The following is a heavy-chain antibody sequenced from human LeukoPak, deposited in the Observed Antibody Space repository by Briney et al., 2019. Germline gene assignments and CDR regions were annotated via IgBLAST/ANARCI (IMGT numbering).Heavy chain of an antibody. J-gene: IGHJ4*02. CDR1: GFTFSDYN. V-gene: IGHV3-11*01. CDR2: ISRSGSTK. D-gene: IGHD3-22*01. CDR3: AKVYYDSSGFDC. Sequence: GGSLRLSCAASGFTFSDYNMRWIRQAPGKGLEWVSSISRSGSTKYYADSVKGRFTISRDNAKNSLFLQMNSLRAEDTAVYYGAKVYYDSSGFDCGGQEPLVTVSS.